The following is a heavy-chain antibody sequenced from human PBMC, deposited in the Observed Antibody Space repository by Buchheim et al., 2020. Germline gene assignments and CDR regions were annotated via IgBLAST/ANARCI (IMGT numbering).Heavy chain of an antibody. CDR3: ARPYDFWSGYAPMDV. V-gene: IGHV3-33*01. CDR2: IWYDGSNK. D-gene: IGHD3-3*01. Sequence: QVQLVESGGGVVQSGRSLRLSCAASGFTFSNYGMHWVRQAPGKGLEWVVVIWYDGSNKYYADSVKGRFTISRDNSKNTLYLQMNSLRAEDTAVYYCARPYDFWSGYAPMDVWGQGTT. J-gene: IGHJ6*02. CDR1: GFTFSNYG.